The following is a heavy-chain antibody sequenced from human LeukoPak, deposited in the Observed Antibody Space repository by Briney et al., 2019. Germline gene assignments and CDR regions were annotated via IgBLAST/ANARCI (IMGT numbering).Heavy chain of an antibody. CDR2: IYYSGST. CDR1: GGSISSSSYY. CDR3: ARETVTTFYYYYYYYMDV. D-gene: IGHD4-17*01. Sequence: SETLSLTCTVSGGSISSSSYYWGWIRQPPGKGLEWIGSIYYSGSTYYNPSLKSRVTISVDTSKNQFSLKLSSVTAADTAVYYCARETVTTFYYYYYYYMDVWGKGTTVTVSS. V-gene: IGHV4-39*07. J-gene: IGHJ6*03.